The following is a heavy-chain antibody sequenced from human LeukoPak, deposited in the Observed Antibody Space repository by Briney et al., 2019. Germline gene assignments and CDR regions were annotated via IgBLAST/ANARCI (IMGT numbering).Heavy chain of an antibody. V-gene: IGHV1-69*05. D-gene: IGHD6-19*01. J-gene: IGHJ6*03. CDR3: AKGAETPKRGVAGCMDV. Sequence: SVKVSCKASGGTFSSYAISWVRQAPGQGLEWMGRIIPIFGAANYAQKFQGRVTITTDESTSTAYMELSSLRSEDTAVYYCAKGAETPKRGVAGCMDVWGKGTTVTVSS. CDR1: GGTFSSYA. CDR2: IIPIFGAA.